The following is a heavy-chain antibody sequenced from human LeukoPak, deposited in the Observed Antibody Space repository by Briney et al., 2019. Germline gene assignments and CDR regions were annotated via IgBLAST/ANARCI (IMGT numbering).Heavy chain of an antibody. D-gene: IGHD2-2*01. CDR2: ISSSSSYI. CDR1: GFTFSSYS. CDR3: AGLVPAHF. J-gene: IGHJ4*02. V-gene: IGHV3-21*01. Sequence: GGSLRLSCAASGFTFSSYSMNWVRQAPGKGLEWVSSISSSSSYIYYADSMKGRFTISRDDAKNSLYLQMNSPRAEDTAVYYCAGLVPAHFWGQGTLVTVSS.